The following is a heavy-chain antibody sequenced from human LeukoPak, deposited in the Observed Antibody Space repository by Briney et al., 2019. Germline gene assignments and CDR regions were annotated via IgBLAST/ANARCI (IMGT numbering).Heavy chain of an antibody. CDR1: GITFSSYS. CDR3: VRGDASGSRTRGVH. CDR2: ITKGGSDI. Sequence: GGSLRLSCATSGITFSSYSMKWVRQAPGKGLEWVSSITKGGSDIYYADSVKGRFTISRDDAKNSLYLQMNSLRVEDTAVYYCVRGDASGSRTRGVHWGQGTLVIVSP. V-gene: IGHV3-21*01. J-gene: IGHJ4*02. D-gene: IGHD6-19*01.